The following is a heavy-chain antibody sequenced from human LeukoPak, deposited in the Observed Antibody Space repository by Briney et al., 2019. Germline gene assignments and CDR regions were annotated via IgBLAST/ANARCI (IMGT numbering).Heavy chain of an antibody. D-gene: IGHD6-19*01. V-gene: IGHV3-30*03. CDR3: ARGWPIALAVEGYGMDV. J-gene: IGHJ6*02. CDR2: ISYDGSNK. Sequence: GGSLRLSCAASGFTFSSYGMHWVRQAPGKGLEWVAVISYDGSNKYYADSVKGRFTIPRDNSKNTLYLQMSSLRVEDTAVYYCARGWPIALAVEGYGMDVWGQGTTVTVSS. CDR1: GFTFSSYG.